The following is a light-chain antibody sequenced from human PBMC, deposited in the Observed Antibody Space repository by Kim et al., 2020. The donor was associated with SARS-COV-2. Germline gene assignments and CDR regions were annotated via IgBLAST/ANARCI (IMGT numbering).Light chain of an antibody. J-gene: IGKJ1*01. CDR2: DAS. V-gene: IGKV1-5*01. CDR1: QSISNW. Sequence: ASVGDRVTITCRASQSISNWLAWYQQKPGKAPKVLIYDASTLESGVPSRFSGSISGTEFTLTISSLQPDDFATYYCQHYNSSPWTFGQGTKVDIK. CDR3: QHYNSSPWT.